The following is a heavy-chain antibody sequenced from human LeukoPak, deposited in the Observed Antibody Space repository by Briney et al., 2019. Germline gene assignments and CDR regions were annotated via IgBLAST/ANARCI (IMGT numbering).Heavy chain of an antibody. CDR2: IHHSGST. J-gene: IGHJ4*02. D-gene: IGHD2-21*02. Sequence: SETLSLTCAVSGGSISSGSWWGWIRQPPGKGLEWIGEIHHSGSTNYNPSLKSRVTISVDTSKNQFSLKLSSVTAADTAVYYCARGPPYIVVVTGIGFFDSWGQGTLVTVSS. V-gene: IGHV4-4*02. CDR3: ARGPPYIVVVTGIGFFDS. CDR1: GGSISSGSW.